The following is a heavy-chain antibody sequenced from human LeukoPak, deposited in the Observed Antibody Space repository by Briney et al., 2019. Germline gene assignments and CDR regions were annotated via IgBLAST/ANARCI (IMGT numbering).Heavy chain of an antibody. J-gene: IGHJ5*02. CDR1: GFTFSTYS. V-gene: IGHV3-21*01. CDR3: ARDTFYDSSGTFDP. CDR2: ISSSSSYI. D-gene: IGHD3-22*01. Sequence: GGSLRLSCAASGFTFSTYSMNWVRQAPGKGLEWVSSISSSSSYIYYADSVKGRFTISRDNAKNSLYLQMNSLRAEDTAVYYCARDTFYDSSGTFDPWGQGTLVTVSS.